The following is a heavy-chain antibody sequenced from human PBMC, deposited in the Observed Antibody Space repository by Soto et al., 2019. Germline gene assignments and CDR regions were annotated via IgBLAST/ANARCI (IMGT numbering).Heavy chain of an antibody. D-gene: IGHD2-15*01. CDR2: IYSGGST. Sequence: GGSLRLSCAASGFTVSGNYMSWVRQAPGKGLDWVSVIYSGGSTYYTDSVKGRFTISRDNSKNTLYLQMNSLRAEDTAVYYCAREISPYYYGMDLWGQGTTVTVSS. CDR3: AREISPYYYGMDL. J-gene: IGHJ6*02. CDR1: GFTVSGNY. V-gene: IGHV3-66*01.